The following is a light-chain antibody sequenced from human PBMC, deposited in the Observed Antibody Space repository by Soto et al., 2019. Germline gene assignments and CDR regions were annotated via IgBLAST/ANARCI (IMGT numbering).Light chain of an antibody. J-gene: IGKJ4*01. V-gene: IGKV3-20*01. Sequence: EIVLTQSPGTLSLSPGERATLSCRASQTVTNNYLAWFQQKPGQAPRPLICDASSRATGIPDRFSGSGSGTDFTLTINRLEPEDFAVYYCHHSSHSPLTFGGGTKIEIK. CDR1: QTVTNNY. CDR2: DAS. CDR3: HHSSHSPLT.